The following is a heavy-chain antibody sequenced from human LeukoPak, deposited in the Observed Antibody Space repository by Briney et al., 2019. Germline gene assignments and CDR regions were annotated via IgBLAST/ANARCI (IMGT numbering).Heavy chain of an antibody. Sequence: SENLSLTCTVSGGSISSSSHFWGWIRQSPGKGLEWIGRIYTSGSTNYNPSLKSRVTISVDTSKNQFSLKLSSVTAADTAVYYCARDPRGYSYGYSYYYYYGMDVWGQGTTVTVSS. CDR2: IYTSGST. V-gene: IGHV4-39*07. CDR3: ARDPRGYSYGYSYYYYYGMDV. D-gene: IGHD5-18*01. J-gene: IGHJ6*02. CDR1: GGSISSSSHF.